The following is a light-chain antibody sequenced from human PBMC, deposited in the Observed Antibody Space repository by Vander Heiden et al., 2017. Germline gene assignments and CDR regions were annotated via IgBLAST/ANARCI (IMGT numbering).Light chain of an antibody. CDR3: QQYNNWFT. CDR1: QSVSSN. CDR2: GAS. V-gene: IGKV3-15*01. J-gene: IGKJ3*01. Sequence: VMTQSPATLSVSPGERATLSCRASQSVSSNLAWYHQKPGQAPRSLIYGASTRATGIPARFSGSVPGTEFTLTISSLQSEDFAVNYCQQYNNWFTFGPGTKVDIK.